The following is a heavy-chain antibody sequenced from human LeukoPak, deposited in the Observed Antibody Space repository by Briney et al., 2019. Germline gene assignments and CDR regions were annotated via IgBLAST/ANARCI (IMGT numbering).Heavy chain of an antibody. D-gene: IGHD1-26*01. J-gene: IGHJ1*01. CDR1: GGSISSSTYY. Sequence: SETLSLTCTVSGGSISSSTYYWGWIRQPPGKGLEWIGTIYHSGSTSYNPSLKSRVTISADTSKNQFSLKLSSVTAADTAVYYCARVEVGADDFDYFQHWGQGTLVTVSS. CDR3: ARVEVGADDFDYFQH. CDR2: IYHSGST. V-gene: IGHV4-39*07.